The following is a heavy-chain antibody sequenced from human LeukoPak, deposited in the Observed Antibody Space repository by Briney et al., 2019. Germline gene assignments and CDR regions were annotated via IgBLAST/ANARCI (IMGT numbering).Heavy chain of an antibody. D-gene: IGHD2-2*01. J-gene: IGHJ3*02. CDR1: GFTFSSYS. V-gene: IGHV3-21*01. CDR2: ISSSSSYI. CDR3: ARPRYCSSTSCYADAFDI. Sequence: GGSLRLSCAASGFTFSSYSMNWVRQAPGKGLEWVSSISSSSSYIYYADSVKGRFTISRDNAKNSLYLQMNRLRAEDTAVYYCARPRYCSSTSCYADAFDIWGQGTMVTVSS.